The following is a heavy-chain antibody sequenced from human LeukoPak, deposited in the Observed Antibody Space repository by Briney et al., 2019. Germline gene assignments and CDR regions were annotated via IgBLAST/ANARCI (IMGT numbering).Heavy chain of an antibody. CDR3: AVLAYCGGDCYSTPIFDY. V-gene: IGHV3-48*01. J-gene: IGHJ4*02. CDR1: GFTFSSYS. D-gene: IGHD2-21*02. Sequence: GGSLGLSCAASGFTFSSYSMMWVRQAPGKGLEWVSYISSSSTTIHYADSVMGRFTISRDNAKNSVYLQMNSLRAEDTAVYYCAVLAYCGGDCYSTPIFDYWGQGTLVTVSS. CDR2: ISSSSTTI.